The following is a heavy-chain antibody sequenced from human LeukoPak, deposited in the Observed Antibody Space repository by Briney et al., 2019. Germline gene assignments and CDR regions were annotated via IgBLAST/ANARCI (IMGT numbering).Heavy chain of an antibody. V-gene: IGHV3-43*01. Sequence: GGSLRLSCAASGFTFHHYSMHWVRQPPGKGLEWVSLNSWDGGITYYADSVRGRFTISRDNSKNSLSLEMNSLRTEDTALYYCAKDSNTGGYSFGSWGQGTLVTVTS. CDR1: GFTFHHYS. CDR3: AKDSNTGGYSFGS. CDR2: NSWDGGIT. J-gene: IGHJ4*02. D-gene: IGHD5-12*01.